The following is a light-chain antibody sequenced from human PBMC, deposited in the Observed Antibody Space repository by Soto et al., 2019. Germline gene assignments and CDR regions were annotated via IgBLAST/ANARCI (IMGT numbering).Light chain of an antibody. Sequence: DIVLTKSKATLSLSPGERATLSCWASQSVRNNYLAWYQQKPGQAPRLLIYDASSRATGIPDGFSGGGSGTDFTLTISRLEPEDFAVYYCQQFSSYPLTFGGGSNVDI. CDR3: QQFSSYPLT. CDR1: QSVRNNY. CDR2: DAS. J-gene: IGKJ4*01. V-gene: IGKV3-20*01.